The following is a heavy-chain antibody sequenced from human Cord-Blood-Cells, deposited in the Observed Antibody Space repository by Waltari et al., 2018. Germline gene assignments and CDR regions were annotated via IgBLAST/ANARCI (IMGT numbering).Heavy chain of an antibody. CDR2: IRSKANSYAT. V-gene: IGHV3-73*02. J-gene: IGHJ4*02. Sequence: EVQLVESGGGLVQPGGSLKLSCAASGFTFRGSALHWVRQASGKGLEWVGHIRSKANSYATAYAASVKGRVTISRDDSKNTAYLQMNSLKTEYTAVYYCTRQQFDYWGQGTLVTVSS. CDR1: GFTFRGSA. CDR3: TRQQFDY.